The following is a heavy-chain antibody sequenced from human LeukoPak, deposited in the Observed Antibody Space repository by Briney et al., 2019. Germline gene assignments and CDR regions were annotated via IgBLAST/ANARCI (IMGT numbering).Heavy chain of an antibody. CDR3: AKDSAYYYDSSGYFYD. CDR1: GFTFSSYG. D-gene: IGHD3-22*01. J-gene: IGHJ4*02. Sequence: GGSLRLSCAASGFTFSSYGMHWVRQAPGKGLEWVAFIRYDGTNKYYADSVKGRFTISRDNSKNTLYLQMNSLRAEDTAVYYCAKDSAYYYDSSGYFYDWGQGTLVTVSS. V-gene: IGHV3-30*02. CDR2: IRYDGTNK.